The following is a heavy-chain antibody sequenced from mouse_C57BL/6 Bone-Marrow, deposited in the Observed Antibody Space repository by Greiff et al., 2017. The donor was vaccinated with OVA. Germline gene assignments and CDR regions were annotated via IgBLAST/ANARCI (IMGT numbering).Heavy chain of an antibody. V-gene: IGHV2-6*01. CDR2: IWGVGST. CDR3: ASYHDYDGDYAMDY. D-gene: IGHD2-4*01. Sequence: VKLVESGPGLVAPSQSLSITCTVSGFSLTSYGVDWVRQSPGKGLEWLGVIWGVGSTNYNSALKSRLSISKDNSKSQVFLKMNSLQTDDTAMYYCASYHDYDGDYAMDYWGQGTSVTVSS. J-gene: IGHJ4*01. CDR1: GFSLTSYG.